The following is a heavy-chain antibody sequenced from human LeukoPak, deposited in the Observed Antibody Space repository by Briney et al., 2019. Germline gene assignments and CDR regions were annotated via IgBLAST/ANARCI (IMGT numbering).Heavy chain of an antibody. J-gene: IGHJ4*02. Sequence: ASVKVSCKASGYTFTGYYMHWVRQAPGQGLEWMGRINPNSGSTNYAQKFQGRVTMTRDTSISTAYMELSRLRSDDTAVYYCARVPSSGWYGGYFDYWGQGTLVTVSS. V-gene: IGHV1-2*06. CDR2: INPNSGST. D-gene: IGHD6-19*01. CDR1: GYTFTGYY. CDR3: ARVPSSGWYGGYFDY.